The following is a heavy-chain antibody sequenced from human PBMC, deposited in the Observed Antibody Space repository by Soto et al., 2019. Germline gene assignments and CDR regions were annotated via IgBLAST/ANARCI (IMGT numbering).Heavy chain of an antibody. J-gene: IGHJ3*02. CDR1: GGSISSYY. D-gene: IGHD3-3*01. CDR2: IYYSGST. Sequence: SETLSLTCTVSGGSISSYYWSWIRQPPGKGLEWIGYIYYSGSTNYNPSLKSRVTISVDTSKNQFSLKLSSVTAADTAVYYCARGNTILYAFDIWGQGTMVTVSS. V-gene: IGHV4-59*08. CDR3: ARGNTILYAFDI.